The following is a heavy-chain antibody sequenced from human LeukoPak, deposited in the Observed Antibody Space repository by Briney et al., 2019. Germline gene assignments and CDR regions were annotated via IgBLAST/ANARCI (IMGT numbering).Heavy chain of an antibody. Sequence: GGSLRLSCAASGFTFSDYYMSWIRQAPGNGLESVSYISSSCSTIYYADPVKGRFTISRDNAKNSLYLQMNSLRDEATAVYYCARVAGGYTPPKYYYYYYMDVWGKGTTVTVSS. D-gene: IGHD5-12*01. CDR3: ARVAGGYTPPKYYYYYYMDV. CDR2: ISSSCSTI. V-gene: IGHV3-11*01. CDR1: GFTFSDYY. J-gene: IGHJ6*03.